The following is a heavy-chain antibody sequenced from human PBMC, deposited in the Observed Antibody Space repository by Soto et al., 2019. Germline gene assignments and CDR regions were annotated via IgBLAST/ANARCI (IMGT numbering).Heavy chain of an antibody. CDR1: GGTFSSYA. J-gene: IGHJ4*02. CDR2: IIPIFGTA. D-gene: IGHD5-12*01. Sequence: ASVKVSCKASGGTFSSYAISWVRQAPGQGLEWMGGIIPIFGTANYAQKFQGRVTITADESTSTAYMELSSLRSEDTAVYYCARQRWTGYSGYDGAFDYWGQGTLVTVSS. V-gene: IGHV1-69*13. CDR3: ARQRWTGYSGYDGAFDY.